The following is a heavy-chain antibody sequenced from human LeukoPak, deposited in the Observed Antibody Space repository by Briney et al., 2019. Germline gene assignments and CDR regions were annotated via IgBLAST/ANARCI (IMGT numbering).Heavy chain of an antibody. CDR1: GFIFDDYA. J-gene: IGHJ4*02. V-gene: IGHV3-9*01. Sequence: GGSLRLSCAASGFIFDDYAMYWVRQAPGKGLEWVSSISWNSGSRVYADSVKGRFTISRDNAKNSLYLQMNSLRAEDTALYYRAKAGRHSSSWIDYWGQGTLVTVSS. CDR3: AKAGRHSSSWIDY. CDR2: ISWNSGSR. D-gene: IGHD6-13*01.